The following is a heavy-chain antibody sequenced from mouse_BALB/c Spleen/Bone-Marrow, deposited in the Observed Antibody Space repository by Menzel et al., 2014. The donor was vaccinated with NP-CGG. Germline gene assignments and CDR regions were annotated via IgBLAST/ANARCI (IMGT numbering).Heavy chain of an antibody. Sequence: EVQGVESGAELVKPGASVKLSCTASGFNIKDTYMHWVKQRPEQGLEWIGRIDPANGNTKYDPKFQGKATITADTSSNTAYLQLSSLTSEDTAVYYCARNGNYGAWFAYWGQGILVTVSA. CDR1: GFNIKDTY. CDR3: ARNGNYGAWFAY. J-gene: IGHJ3*01. V-gene: IGHV14-3*02. CDR2: IDPANGNT. D-gene: IGHD2-1*01.